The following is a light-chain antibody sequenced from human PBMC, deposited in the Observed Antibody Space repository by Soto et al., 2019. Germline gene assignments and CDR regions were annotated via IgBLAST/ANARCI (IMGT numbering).Light chain of an antibody. V-gene: IGKV1-8*01. CDR2: AAS. Sequence: AIRMTQSPSSLYASTGDRVTITCRASQGISSYLAWYQQKPGKSPKLLIYAASTLQSGVPSRFRGSGSGTDFTLTISCLQSEDFATYYCQQYYSYHRITVGQGTRLDIK. CDR3: QQYYSYHRIT. CDR1: QGISSY. J-gene: IGKJ5*01.